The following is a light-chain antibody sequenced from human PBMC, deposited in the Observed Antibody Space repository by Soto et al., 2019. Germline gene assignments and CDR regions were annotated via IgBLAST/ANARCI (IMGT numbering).Light chain of an antibody. CDR3: QQYNNWPPWT. CDR1: QSVSSY. CDR2: VAS. J-gene: IGKJ1*01. V-gene: IGKV3D-15*01. Sequence: EIVLTQSPATLSLSPGERATLSCRASQSVSSYLAWYQQKPGQAPRLLIYVASTRATGIPPRFSGSGSGTEFTLTISSLDTEDFAVYYCQQYNNWPPWTFGQGTKVEIK.